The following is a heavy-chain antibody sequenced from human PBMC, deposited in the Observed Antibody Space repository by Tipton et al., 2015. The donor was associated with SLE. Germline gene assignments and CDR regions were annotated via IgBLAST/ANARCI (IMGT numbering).Heavy chain of an antibody. D-gene: IGHD2-15*01. CDR1: GGSISSYY. CDR2: IYYSGST. Sequence: TLSLTCTVSGGSISSYYWSWIRQPPGKGLEWIGYIYYSGSTNYNPSLKSRVTISVDTSKNQFSLNLSSVTAADTAIYYCARAGIAASQYSVYYYGMDVWGQGTTVTVSS. J-gene: IGHJ6*02. CDR3: ARAGIAASQYSVYYYGMDV. V-gene: IGHV4-59*12.